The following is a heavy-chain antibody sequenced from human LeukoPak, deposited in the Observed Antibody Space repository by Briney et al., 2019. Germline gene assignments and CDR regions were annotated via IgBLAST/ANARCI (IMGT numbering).Heavy chain of an antibody. D-gene: IGHD6-13*01. CDR3: ARGPHSSLSGYSSSWYSDY. J-gene: IGHJ4*02. CDR1: GFTFSSYA. Sequence: GGSLRLSCAASGFTFSSYAMHWVRQAPGKGLEWVAVISYDGSNKYYADSVKGRFTISRDNSKNTLYLQMNSLRAEDTAVYYCARGPHSSLSGYSSSWYSDYWGQGTLVTVSS. CDR2: ISYDGSNK. V-gene: IGHV3-30*04.